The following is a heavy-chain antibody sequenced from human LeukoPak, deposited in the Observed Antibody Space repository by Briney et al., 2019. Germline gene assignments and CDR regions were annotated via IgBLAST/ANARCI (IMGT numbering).Heavy chain of an antibody. CDR2: IGPTGTDR. Sequence: GGSLRLSCAASRFTFSSCGFNWLRQAPGKGLEWVSSIGPTGTDRYCADSVRGRFTISRDNAKNSMYLQMDSLRDEDTAVYYCATETIGRHYDYWGQGTLLTVSS. D-gene: IGHD1-14*01. V-gene: IGHV3-21*01. J-gene: IGHJ4*02. CDR1: RFTFSSCG. CDR3: ATETIGRHYDY.